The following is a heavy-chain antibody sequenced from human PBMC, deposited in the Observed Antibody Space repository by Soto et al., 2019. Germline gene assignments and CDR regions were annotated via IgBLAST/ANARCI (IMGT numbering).Heavy chain of an antibody. V-gene: IGHV3-7*01. D-gene: IGHD3-16*02. CDR1: GFTFSSYW. CDR3: ARVGFGELSFQWYDYIWGSYRDNYFDY. CDR2: IKQDGSEK. Sequence: GGSLRLSCAASGFTFSSYWMSWVRQAPGKGLEWVANIKQDGSEKYYVDSVKGRFTISRDNAKNSLYLQMNSLRAEDTAVYYCARVGFGELSFQWYDYIWGSYRDNYFDYWGQGTMVTVSS. J-gene: IGHJ4*02.